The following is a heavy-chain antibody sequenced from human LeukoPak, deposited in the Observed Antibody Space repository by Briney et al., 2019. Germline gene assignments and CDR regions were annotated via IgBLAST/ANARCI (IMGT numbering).Heavy chain of an antibody. CDR1: GASISSGSNY. V-gene: IGHV4-39*07. Sequence: PSETLSLTCSGSGASISSGSNYWGWIRQPPGKTLEWIGSIYSSGSTYYNPSLKSRVIIIIDTPKNHFSLTLSSVAAADTAVYYCARDRVMGATFAAFDIWGQGTMVTVSS. CDR3: ARDRVMGATFAAFDI. CDR2: IYSSGST. J-gene: IGHJ3*02. D-gene: IGHD1-26*01.